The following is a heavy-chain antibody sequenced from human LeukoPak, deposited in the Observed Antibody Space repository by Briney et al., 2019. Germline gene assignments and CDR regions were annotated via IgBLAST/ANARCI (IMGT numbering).Heavy chain of an antibody. J-gene: IGHJ4*02. D-gene: IGHD6-13*01. CDR3: ARDQMNIAAAGAYFDY. V-gene: IGHV1-18*01. CDR2: IGAYNGNT. Sequence: ASVKVSCKASGYTFTSFGISWVRQAPGQGLEWMGWIGAYNGNTKYGQKLQGRVTMTTDTSTSTAYMELRSLRSDDAAVYYCARDQMNIAAAGAYFDYWGQGTLVTVST. CDR1: GYTFTSFG.